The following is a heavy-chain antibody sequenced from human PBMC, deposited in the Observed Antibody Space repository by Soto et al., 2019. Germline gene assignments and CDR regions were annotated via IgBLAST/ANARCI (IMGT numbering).Heavy chain of an antibody. D-gene: IGHD4-4*01. J-gene: IGHJ2*01. CDR3: ERETTSETDR. CDR2: INWNSDII. Sequence: EVQLVESGGGLVQPGRSLRLSCAASGFTFEGYAMHWVRQAPGKGLEWVSVINWNSDIISYADAVKGRCTITIYNDKNYLYLQLHSQGRGDTDFYEYERETTSETDRWGRGTLVTVSS. V-gene: IGHV3-9*01. CDR1: GFTFEGYA.